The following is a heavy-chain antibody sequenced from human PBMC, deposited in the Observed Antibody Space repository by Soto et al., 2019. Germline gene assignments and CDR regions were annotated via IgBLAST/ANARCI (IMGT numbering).Heavy chain of an antibody. CDR2: IYSSGNT. Sequence: SETLSLTCSVSGGTISGYYWTWIRQPAGKGLEWIGRIYSSGNTKHNPSLQSRVTMSLDTSNNQFSLRLTSVTAADTAVYYCARGQRFSDWFDPWGQGTLVTVSS. D-gene: IGHD3-3*01. CDR3: ARGQRFSDWFDP. V-gene: IGHV4-4*07. CDR1: GGTISGYY. J-gene: IGHJ5*02.